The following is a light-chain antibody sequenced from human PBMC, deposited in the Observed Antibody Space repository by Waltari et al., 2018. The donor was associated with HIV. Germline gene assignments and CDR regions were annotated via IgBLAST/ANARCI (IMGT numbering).Light chain of an antibody. CDR3: SSFTTSNSLL. CDR1: SSDVGAYNY. CDR2: EVS. Sequence: QSALTQPASVSGSPGQSVTISCTGTSSDVGAYNYVSWYQQIPGTAPKLVIYEVSHRPSGISYRFSGSKSGNTASRTISGLQTEDEGDYYCSSFTTSNSLLFGGGTKVTVL. J-gene: IGLJ2*01. V-gene: IGLV2-14*01.